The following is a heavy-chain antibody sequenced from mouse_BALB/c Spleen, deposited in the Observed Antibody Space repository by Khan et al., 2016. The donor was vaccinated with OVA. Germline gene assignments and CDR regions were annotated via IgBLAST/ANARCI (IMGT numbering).Heavy chain of an antibody. D-gene: IGHD1-1*01. J-gene: IGHJ2*02. CDR2: ISYSGNT. Sequence: EVKLLESGPGLVKPSQSLSLTCTVTGYSITSDYAWNWIRQFPGNKLEWMGFISYSGNTKYNPSLKRRFSITRDTSKNQFFLQLHSVTTEDTATYYCARVYGGDCDYWGQGTSLTVSS. CDR1: GYSITSDYA. CDR3: ARVYGGDCDY. V-gene: IGHV3-2*02.